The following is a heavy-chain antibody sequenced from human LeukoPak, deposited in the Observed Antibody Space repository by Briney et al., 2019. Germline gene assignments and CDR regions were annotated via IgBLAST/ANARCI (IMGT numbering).Heavy chain of an antibody. D-gene: IGHD5-18*01. J-gene: IGHJ4*02. Sequence: SETLSLTCTVSGGTIRSYYWSWIRQPPGKGLEWIGHIYDSGSTNYNPSLKSRVTVSVDTSKNQFSLKLTSVTAADTAVYYCARGGFSYGHFDYWGQGTLVTVSS. CDR1: GGTIRSYY. V-gene: IGHV4-59*01. CDR3: ARGGFSYGHFDY. CDR2: IYDSGST.